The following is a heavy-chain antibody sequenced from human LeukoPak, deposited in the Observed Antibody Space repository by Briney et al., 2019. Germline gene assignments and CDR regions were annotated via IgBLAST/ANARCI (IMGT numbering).Heavy chain of an antibody. CDR1: GGSISSSSYY. J-gene: IGHJ5*02. Sequence: SETLSLTCTVSGGSISSSSYYWGWIRQPPGKGLEWIGSIYYSGSTYYNPSLKSRVTISVDTSKNQFSLKLSSVTAADTAVCYCARQIVVVTAATNWFDPWGQGTLVTVSS. CDR3: ARQIVVVTAATNWFDP. D-gene: IGHD2-21*02. V-gene: IGHV4-39*01. CDR2: IYYSGST.